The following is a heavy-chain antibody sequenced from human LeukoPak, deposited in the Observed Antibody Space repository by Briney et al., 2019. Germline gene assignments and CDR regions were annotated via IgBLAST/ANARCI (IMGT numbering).Heavy chain of an antibody. CDR2: INSDASRT. J-gene: IGHJ4*02. Sequence: GGSLRLSCAASGFTFSTYWMHWVRQAPGKGLVWVSRINSDASRTNYADSVEGRFTISRDNAKRTLFLQMNSLRAEDTAVYYCARDGVGRVPEMSAPDYWGQGTLVTVSS. D-gene: IGHD3-16*01. CDR1: GFTFSTYW. CDR3: ARDGVGRVPEMSAPDY. V-gene: IGHV3-74*01.